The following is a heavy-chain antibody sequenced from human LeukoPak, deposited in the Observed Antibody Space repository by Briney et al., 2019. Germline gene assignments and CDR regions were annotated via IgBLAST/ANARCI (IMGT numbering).Heavy chain of an antibody. CDR1: GFTFSSYW. CDR2: IKQDGSEK. CDR3: AKGLDEVGATGGCAFDI. Sequence: PGGSLRLSCAASGFTFSSYWMSWVRQAPGKGLEWVANIKQDGSEKYYVDSVKGRFTISRDNAKNSLYLQMSSLRAEDTAVYYCAKGLDEVGATGGCAFDIWGQGTMVTVSS. V-gene: IGHV3-7*03. J-gene: IGHJ3*02. D-gene: IGHD1-26*01.